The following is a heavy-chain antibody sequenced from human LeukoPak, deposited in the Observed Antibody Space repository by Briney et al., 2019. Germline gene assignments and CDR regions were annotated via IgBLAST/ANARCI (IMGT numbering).Heavy chain of an antibody. CDR3: ARIMLSGWYYFDY. CDR1: GFTFSSYA. Sequence: PGGSLGLSCAASGFTFSSYARHWVRQAPGKGLEWVSSISSSSSYIYYADSAKGRFTISRDNAKNSLYLQMNSLRAEDTAVYYCARIMLSGWYYFDYWGQGTLVTVSS. D-gene: IGHD6-19*01. CDR2: ISSSSSYI. V-gene: IGHV3-21*01. J-gene: IGHJ4*02.